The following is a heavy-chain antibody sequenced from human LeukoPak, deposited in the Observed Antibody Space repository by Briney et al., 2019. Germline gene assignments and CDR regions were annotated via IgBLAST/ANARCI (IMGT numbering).Heavy chain of an antibody. CDR1: GLTLTSYW. CDR2: IKQEGSEK. J-gene: IGHJ6*03. V-gene: IGHV3-7*01. CDR3: ASASSILSQVYYYYYMDV. D-gene: IGHD6-13*01. Sequence: PGRSLRLSCAASGLTLTSYWMSWVRHAPGKGLGWVANIKQEGSEKYYVDSVKDRFTISRDNAKNSLYLQMNSLRAEDTAVYYCASASSILSQVYYYYYMDVWGKGTTVTVSS.